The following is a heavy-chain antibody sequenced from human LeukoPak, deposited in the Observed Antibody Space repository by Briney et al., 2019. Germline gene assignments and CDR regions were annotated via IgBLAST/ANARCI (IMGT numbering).Heavy chain of an antibody. CDR3: AHRQWEGDYDFWSGYWGAGAFDI. CDR2: IYWDDDK. D-gene: IGHD3-3*01. CDR1: GFSLSTSGVG. V-gene: IGHV2-5*02. Sequence: GSGPTLVKPTQTLTLTCTFSGFSLSTSGVGVGWIRQPPGKALEWLALIYWDDDKRYSPSLKSRLTITKDTSKNQVVLTMTNMDPVDTATYYCAHRQWEGDYDFWSGYWGAGAFDIWGQGTMVTVSS. J-gene: IGHJ3*02.